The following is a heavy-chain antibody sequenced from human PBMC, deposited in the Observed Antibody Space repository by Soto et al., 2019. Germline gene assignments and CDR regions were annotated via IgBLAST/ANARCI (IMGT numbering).Heavy chain of an antibody. CDR3: AHRRGYDILTGINFDY. Sequence: QITLKESGPTLVKPTQTLTLTCTFSGFSLNTSGVGVGWIRQPPGKALAWLPLIYWDDDERYSPSLKSRLTITADTSKNQVVLTMTNMDPVDTATYYCAHRRGYDILTGINFDYWGQGTLVTVSS. J-gene: IGHJ4*02. V-gene: IGHV2-5*02. D-gene: IGHD3-9*01. CDR1: GFSLNTSGVG. CDR2: IYWDDDE.